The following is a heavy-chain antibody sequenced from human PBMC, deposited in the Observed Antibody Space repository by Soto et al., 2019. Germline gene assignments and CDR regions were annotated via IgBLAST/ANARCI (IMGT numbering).Heavy chain of an antibody. J-gene: IGHJ6*02. CDR1: GYTLTSYG. Sequence: ASVKVSCKASGYTLTSYGISWVRQAPGQGLEWMGWISAYNGNTNYAQKLQGRVTMTTDTSTSTAYMELRSLRSDDTAVYYCARDDPPYYYYYYGMDVWGQGTTVTVSS. CDR3: ARDDPPYYYYYYGMDV. V-gene: IGHV1-18*01. CDR2: ISAYNGNT.